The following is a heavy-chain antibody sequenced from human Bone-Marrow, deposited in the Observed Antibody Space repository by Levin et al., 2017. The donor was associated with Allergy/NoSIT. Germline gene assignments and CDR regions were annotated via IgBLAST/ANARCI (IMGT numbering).Heavy chain of an antibody. Sequence: GESLKISCAASGFTFSSYAMHWVRQAPGKGLEWVAVISYDGSNKYYADSVKGRFTISRDNSKNTLYLQMNSLRAEDTAVYYCARGDAVGSGGYFDYWGQGTLVTVSS. V-gene: IGHV3-30-3*01. CDR1: GFTFSSYA. CDR3: ARGDAVGSGGYFDY. D-gene: IGHD2-15*01. J-gene: IGHJ4*02. CDR2: ISYDGSNK.